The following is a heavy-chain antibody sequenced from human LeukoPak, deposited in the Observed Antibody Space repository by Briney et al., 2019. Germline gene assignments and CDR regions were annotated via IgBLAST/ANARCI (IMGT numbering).Heavy chain of an antibody. CDR2: ISGSGGST. V-gene: IGHV3-23*01. Sequence: GGSLRLSCAASGFTFRNYAMSWVRQAPEKGLEWVSSISGSGGSTYYAGSEKDRFTISRDNSKNTLFLQMNTLSAEDTAVYYCAKGQNSASGSYQNNWFDPWGQGTLVTVSS. CDR3: AKGQNSASGSYQNNWFDP. CDR1: GFTFRNYA. J-gene: IGHJ5*02. D-gene: IGHD3-10*01.